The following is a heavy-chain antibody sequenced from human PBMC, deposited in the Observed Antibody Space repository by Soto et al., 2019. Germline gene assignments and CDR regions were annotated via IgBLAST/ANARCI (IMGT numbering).Heavy chain of an antibody. D-gene: IGHD3-10*01. CDR1: GYTFTSYD. J-gene: IGHJ5*02. CDR3: ARSNIMVRGVIVNWFDP. V-gene: IGHV1-8*01. Sequence: QVQLVQSGAEVKKPGASVKVSCKASGYTFTSYDINWVRQATGQGLEWMGWMNPNSGNTGYAQEFQGRVTMTRNTSISTAYMELSSLRSEDTAVYYCARSNIMVRGVIVNWFDPWGQGTLVTVSS. CDR2: MNPNSGNT.